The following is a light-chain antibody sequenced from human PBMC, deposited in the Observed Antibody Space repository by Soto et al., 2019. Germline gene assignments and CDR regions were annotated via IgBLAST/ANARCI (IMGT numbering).Light chain of an antibody. Sequence: DLQLTQSPSFLSASIGDRVTITCRASQGISSYLAWYQQKPGKAPKLLIYTASTLQSGVPSRFSGSGSGTEFTLTISSLQPDDFATYYCQQHQTYSTFGQGTKVDIK. CDR1: QGISSY. CDR2: TAS. J-gene: IGKJ1*01. V-gene: IGKV1-9*01. CDR3: QQHQTYST.